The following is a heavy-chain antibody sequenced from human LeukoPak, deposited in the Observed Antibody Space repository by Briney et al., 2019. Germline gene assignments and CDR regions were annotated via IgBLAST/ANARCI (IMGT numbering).Heavy chain of an antibody. Sequence: QPGGSLRLSCAASGFTVGTNYMSWVRQAPGKGLEWVSIIYSGDSTYYADSVKGRFTISRDNSKNTLFLQMNSLRAEDTAVYYCVRDMGYNYGSYFDYWGQGTLVTVSS. J-gene: IGHJ4*02. CDR3: VRDMGYNYGSYFDY. V-gene: IGHV3-53*01. D-gene: IGHD5-18*01. CDR1: GFTVGTNY. CDR2: IYSGDST.